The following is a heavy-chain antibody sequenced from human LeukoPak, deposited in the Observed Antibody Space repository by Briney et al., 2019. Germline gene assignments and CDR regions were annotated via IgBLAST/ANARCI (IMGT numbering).Heavy chain of an antibody. J-gene: IGHJ4*02. Sequence: GGSLRLSCAASGFTVSSNYMSWVRQAPGKGLEWVSVIYSGGSTYYADSVKGRFTISRHNSKNTLYLQMNSLRAEDTAVYYCAKVKPRYYDSSGLDYWGQGTLVTVSS. V-gene: IGHV3-53*04. CDR2: IYSGGST. CDR1: GFTVSSNY. CDR3: AKVKPRYYDSSGLDY. D-gene: IGHD3-22*01.